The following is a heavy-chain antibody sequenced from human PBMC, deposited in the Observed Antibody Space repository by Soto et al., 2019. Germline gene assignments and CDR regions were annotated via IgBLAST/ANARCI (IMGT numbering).Heavy chain of an antibody. V-gene: IGHV3-23*01. CDR2: ISGSGGNT. CDR3: AKSAMVRGGGWFDP. D-gene: IGHD3-10*01. J-gene: IGHJ5*02. Sequence: EVQLLESGGGLVQPGGSLRLSCAASRFTFSTYAMSWVRQAPGKGLEWVSDISGSGGNTYYADSVKGRFTISRDNSKNTLYLQMTSLRAEETAVYYCAKSAMVRGGGWFDPWGQGTLVTVSS. CDR1: RFTFSTYA.